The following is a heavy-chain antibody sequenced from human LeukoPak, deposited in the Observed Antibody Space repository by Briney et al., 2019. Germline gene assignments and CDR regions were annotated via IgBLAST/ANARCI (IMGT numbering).Heavy chain of an antibody. J-gene: IGHJ4*02. CDR1: GGSVSSGSYY. CDR3: ARGEDYVWGSYRYVVYFDY. D-gene: IGHD3-16*02. V-gene: IGHV4-61*01. Sequence: SETLSLTCTVSGGSVSSGSYYWSWIRQPPGKGLEWIGYIYYSGSTNYNPSLKSRVTISVDTSKNQFSLKLSSVTAADTAVYYCARGEDYVWGSYRYVVYFDYWGQGTLVAVSS. CDR2: IYYSGST.